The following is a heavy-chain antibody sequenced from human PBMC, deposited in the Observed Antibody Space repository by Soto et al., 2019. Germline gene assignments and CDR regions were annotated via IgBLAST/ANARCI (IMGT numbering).Heavy chain of an antibody. V-gene: IGHV1-69*13. Sequence: ASVKVSCKASGGTFSSYAIDWVRQAPGQGLEWMGGIIPIFGKANYAQKFQGRITITADESTSTAYMELRSLRSEDTAVYYCARGVHYDSSSYYYFYWGQGTLVTVSS. J-gene: IGHJ4*02. CDR2: IIPIFGKA. CDR3: ARGVHYDSSSYYYFY. D-gene: IGHD3-22*01. CDR1: GGTFSSYA.